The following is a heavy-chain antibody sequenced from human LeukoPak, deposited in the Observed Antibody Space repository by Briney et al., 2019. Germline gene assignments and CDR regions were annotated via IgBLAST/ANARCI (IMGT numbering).Heavy chain of an antibody. CDR2: IYSSGST. Sequence: PSETLSLTCTVSGDSISSYYWGWIRQPAGKGLEWIGRIYSSGSTNYIPSLKSRVTISVDTSKNQFSLKLSSVTAADTAVYYCARSYYYGSGSYYSGGFDPWGQGTLVTVSS. V-gene: IGHV4-4*07. D-gene: IGHD3-10*01. CDR3: ARSYYYGSGSYYSGGFDP. CDR1: GDSISSYY. J-gene: IGHJ5*02.